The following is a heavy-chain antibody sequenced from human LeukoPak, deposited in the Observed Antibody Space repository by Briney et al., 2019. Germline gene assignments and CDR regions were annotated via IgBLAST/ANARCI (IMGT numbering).Heavy chain of an antibody. CDR2: ISAYNGNT. D-gene: IGHD3-3*01. V-gene: IGHV1-18*01. J-gene: IGHJ4*02. Sequence: ASVKVSCKASGYTFTSYGISWVRQAPGQGLEWMGWISAYNGNTNYAQKLQGRVTTTTDTSTSTAYTELRSLRSDDTAVYYCARARPRGYDFWSGYYRGGNDYWGQGTLVTVSS. CDR3: ARARPRGYDFWSGYYRGGNDY. CDR1: GYTFTSYG.